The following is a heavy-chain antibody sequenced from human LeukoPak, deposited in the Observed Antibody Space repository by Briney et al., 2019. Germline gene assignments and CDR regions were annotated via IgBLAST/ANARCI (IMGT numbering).Heavy chain of an antibody. CDR1: GFTFSSYG. V-gene: IGHV3-30*03. CDR3: ARDGDLGVVVVATTDVAYYFDY. CDR2: ISYDGSIK. Sequence: GKSLRLSCAASGFTFSSYGMHWVRQAPGKGLGWVAVISYDGSIKYYADSVKGRFAISRDSSQNTLYLQMSSLRAEDTAVYFCARDGDLGVVVVATTDVAYYFDYWGQGTLVTVSS. D-gene: IGHD2-15*01. J-gene: IGHJ4*02.